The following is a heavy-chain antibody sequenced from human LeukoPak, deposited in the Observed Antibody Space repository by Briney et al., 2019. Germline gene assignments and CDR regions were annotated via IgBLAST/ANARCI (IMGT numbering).Heavy chain of an antibody. Sequence: SETLSLTCTVSGGSISSYYWSCIRQPPGKGLEWIGSIYYSGSTYYNPSLKSRVTISVDTSKNQFSLKLSSVTAADTAVYYCARQSTGVLWFGELLGKEYYFDYWGQGTLVTVSS. J-gene: IGHJ4*02. D-gene: IGHD3-10*01. CDR1: GGSISSYY. CDR2: IYYSGST. V-gene: IGHV4-39*01. CDR3: ARQSTGVLWFGELLGKEYYFDY.